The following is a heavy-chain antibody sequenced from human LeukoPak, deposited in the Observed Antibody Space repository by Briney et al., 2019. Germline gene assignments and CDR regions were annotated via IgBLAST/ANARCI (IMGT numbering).Heavy chain of an antibody. CDR1: GFTFSSYE. D-gene: IGHD1-7*01. Sequence: GGSLRLSCAASGFTFSSYEMNWVRQAPGKGLEWVSYISSSGSTIYYADSVKGRFTISRDNAKNSLYLQMNCRRAEDTAVYYCARIGYNWNYAHWYFDLWGRGTLVTVSS. J-gene: IGHJ2*01. CDR2: ISSSGSTI. CDR3: ARIGYNWNYAHWYFDL. V-gene: IGHV3-48*03.